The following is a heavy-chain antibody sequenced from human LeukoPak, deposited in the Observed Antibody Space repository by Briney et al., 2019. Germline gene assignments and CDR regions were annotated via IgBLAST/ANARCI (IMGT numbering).Heavy chain of an antibody. Sequence: GGSLRLSCAASGFTVCSNYMSWVRQAPGKGLEWVSVIYSGGSTYYADSVKGRFTISRDNSKNTLYLQMNSLRAEDTAVYYCARADYDILAGYSPFDYWGQGTLVTVSS. D-gene: IGHD3-9*01. V-gene: IGHV3-53*01. CDR3: ARADYDILAGYSPFDY. CDR1: GFTVCSNY. J-gene: IGHJ4*02. CDR2: IYSGGST.